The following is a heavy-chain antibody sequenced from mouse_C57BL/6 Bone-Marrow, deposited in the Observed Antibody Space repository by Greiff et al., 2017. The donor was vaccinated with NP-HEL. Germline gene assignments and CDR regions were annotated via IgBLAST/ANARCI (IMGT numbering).Heavy chain of an antibody. J-gene: IGHJ4*01. CDR1: GYAFTNYL. CDR3: ARPNYYGSRDYAMDY. V-gene: IGHV1-54*01. CDR2: INPGSGGT. Sequence: VQLVESGAELVRPGTSVKVSCKASGYAFTNYLIEWVKQRPGQGLEWIGVINPGSGGTNYNEKFKGKATLTADKSSSTAYMQLSSLTSEDSAVYFCARPNYYGSRDYAMDYWGQGTSVTVSS. D-gene: IGHD1-1*01.